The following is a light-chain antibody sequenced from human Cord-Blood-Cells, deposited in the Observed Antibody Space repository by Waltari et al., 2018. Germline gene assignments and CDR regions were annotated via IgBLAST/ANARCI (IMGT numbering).Light chain of an antibody. CDR1: SSDVGSSNL. CDR3: CSYAGSSTFGV. V-gene: IGLV2-23*03. CDR2: EGS. J-gene: IGLJ3*02. Sequence: QSALTQPASVSGSPGQSLTISCTGTSSDVGSSNLVSCYQQHPCKAPKRMIYEGSKRPSGVSNLFSGSKSGNTASLTISGLQAEDEADYYCCSYAGSSTFGVFGGGTKLTVL.